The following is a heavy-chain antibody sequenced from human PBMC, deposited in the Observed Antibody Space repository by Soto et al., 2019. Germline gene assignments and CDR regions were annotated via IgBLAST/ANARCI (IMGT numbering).Heavy chain of an antibody. CDR3: ARVLAAAVRDSARFDP. J-gene: IGHJ5*02. D-gene: IGHD6-13*01. Sequence: LALTCTASGGSISSGGYYWSWIRQHPGKGLEWIGYIYYSGSTYYNPSLKSRVTISVDTSKNQFSLKLSSVTAADTAVYYCARVLAAAVRDSARFDPWGQGTLVTVSS. CDR2: IYYSGST. CDR1: GGSISSGGYY. V-gene: IGHV4-31*03.